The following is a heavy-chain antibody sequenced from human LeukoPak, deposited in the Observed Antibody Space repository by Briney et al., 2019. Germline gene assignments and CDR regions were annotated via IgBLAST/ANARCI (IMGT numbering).Heavy chain of an antibody. CDR1: GYTFTSYY. J-gene: IGHJ6*02. D-gene: IGHD4-11*01. CDR3: ARDLMTTVTNYYYYGMDV. Sequence: ASVKVSCKASGYTFTSYYMHWVRQAPGQGLEWMGIINPSGGSTSYAQKFQGRVTMTRDTSTSTVYMELSSLRSEDTAVYYCARDLMTTVTNYYYYGMDVWGQATTVTVSS. V-gene: IGHV1-46*01. CDR2: INPSGGST.